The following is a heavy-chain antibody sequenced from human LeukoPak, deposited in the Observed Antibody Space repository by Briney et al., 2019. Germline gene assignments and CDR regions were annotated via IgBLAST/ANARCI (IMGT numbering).Heavy chain of an antibody. Sequence: GGSLRLSCAASGFTFSSYSMNWVRQAPGKGLEWVSSTSSSSSYIYYADSVKGRFTISRDNAKNSLYLQMNSLRAEDTAVYYCARDLRYYYGSGSFKTWGQGTLVTVSS. J-gene: IGHJ5*02. CDR3: ARDLRYYYGSGSFKT. V-gene: IGHV3-21*01. CDR2: TSSSSSYI. D-gene: IGHD3-10*01. CDR1: GFTFSSYS.